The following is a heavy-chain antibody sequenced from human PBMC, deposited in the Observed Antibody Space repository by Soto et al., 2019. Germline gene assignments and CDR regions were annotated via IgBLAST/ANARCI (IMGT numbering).Heavy chain of an antibody. CDR2: LYSAGNA. V-gene: IGHV3-53*01. Sequence: GGSLRFSCAASGFTVSDNYMTWVRQAPGKGLEWVSVLYSAGNAYYADSVQGRFTISRDDSKNTLYLQMNRLRAEDTAVYYCARDKGGGWYYFDSWGQGTLVTVSS. D-gene: IGHD6-19*01. J-gene: IGHJ4*02. CDR3: ARDKGGGWYYFDS. CDR1: GFTVSDNY.